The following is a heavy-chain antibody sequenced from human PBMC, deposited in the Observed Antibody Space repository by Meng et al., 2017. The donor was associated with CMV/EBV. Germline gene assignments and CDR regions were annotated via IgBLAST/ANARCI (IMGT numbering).Heavy chain of an antibody. CDR2: ISSSSSTI. CDR3: AKSLSKKRYNWNYMGAVRAFDY. D-gene: IGHD1-7*01. V-gene: IGHV3-48*01. J-gene: IGHJ4*02. CDR1: GFTFSSYS. Sequence: GESLKISCAASGFTFSSYSMNWVRQAPGKGLEWVSYISSSSSTIYYADSVKGRFTISRDNSKNTLYLQMNSLRAEDTAVYYCAKSLSKKRYNWNYMGAVRAFDYWGQGTLVTVSS.